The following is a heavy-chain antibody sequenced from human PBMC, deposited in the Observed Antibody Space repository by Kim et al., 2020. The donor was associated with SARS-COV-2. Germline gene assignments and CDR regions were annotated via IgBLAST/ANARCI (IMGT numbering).Heavy chain of an antibody. CDR2: ISGDGGST. J-gene: IGHJ4*02. Sequence: WGSLRLSCAASGFTFDDYAMHWVRQAPGKGLEWVSLISGDGGSTYYADSVKGRFTISRDNSKNSLYLQMNSLRTEDTALYYCLSTDYSSGYYRDYWGQGTLVTVSS. V-gene: IGHV3-43*02. CDR1: GFTFDDYA. D-gene: IGHD3-22*01. CDR3: LSTDYSSGYYRDY.